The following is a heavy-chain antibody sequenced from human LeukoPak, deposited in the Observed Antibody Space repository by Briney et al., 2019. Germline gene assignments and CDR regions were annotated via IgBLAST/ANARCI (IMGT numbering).Heavy chain of an antibody. CDR2: IFYSGST. V-gene: IGHV4-59*12. CDR3: ARIHALMRGKIIFDH. J-gene: IGHJ4*02. D-gene: IGHD3-10*01. Sequence: KPSETLSLTCTVSGGYISGYYWSWIRQSPGKGLEWIGYIFYSGSTSFNPSLESRVNIFVDMPKNEFSLKLNSVIAADTAVYYCARIHALMRGKIIFDHWGQGMPVTVSS. CDR1: GGYISGYY.